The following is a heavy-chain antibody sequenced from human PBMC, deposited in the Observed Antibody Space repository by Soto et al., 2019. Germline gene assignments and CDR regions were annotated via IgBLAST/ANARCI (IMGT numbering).Heavy chain of an antibody. CDR2: IGHSGSA. J-gene: IGHJ6*02. D-gene: IGHD3-3*01. CDR1: GGSFSGYY. V-gene: IGHV4-34*01. CDR3: ARDQYDFRSGSYYYTMEV. Sequence: SETLSLTCAVYGGSFSGYYWTWIRQPPGKGLEWVGEIGHSGSATYSPSLKSRVTISVDTSNNQFSLRLSSVTAADTAVYYCARDQYDFRSGSYYYTMEVWGQGTKVTVSS.